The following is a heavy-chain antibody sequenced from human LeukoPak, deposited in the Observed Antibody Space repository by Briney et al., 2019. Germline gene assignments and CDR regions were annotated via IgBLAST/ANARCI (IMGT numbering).Heavy chain of an antibody. Sequence: SETLSLTCTVSGGSISSSSYYWGWIRQPPGKGLEWIGRIWADGAPTYRPSLKSRVTISVDTSKNQFSLRLSSVTAADTAVYYCARGRDSRGYQFMGFDSWGQGTLVTVSS. V-gene: IGHV4-61*05. J-gene: IGHJ4*02. CDR2: IWADGAP. CDR1: GGSISSSSYY. D-gene: IGHD3-22*01. CDR3: ARGRDSRGYQFMGFDS.